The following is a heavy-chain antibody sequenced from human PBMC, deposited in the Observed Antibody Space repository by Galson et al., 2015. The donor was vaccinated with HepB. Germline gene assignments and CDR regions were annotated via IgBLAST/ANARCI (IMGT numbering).Heavy chain of an antibody. CDR2: IYYSGNI. CDR1: GASISSSY. Sequence: SETLSLTCTVSGASISSSYWSWIRQAPGKGLEYIGYIYYSGNINYNPSLKSRVTISVDRSKNQFSLSLTSVTAADTAVYYCASGYCVPPTCVIGMGYFQRWGLGTLVTVSS. J-gene: IGHJ1*01. D-gene: IGHD3-10*02. V-gene: IGHV4-59*03. CDR3: ASGYCVPPTCVIGMGYFQR.